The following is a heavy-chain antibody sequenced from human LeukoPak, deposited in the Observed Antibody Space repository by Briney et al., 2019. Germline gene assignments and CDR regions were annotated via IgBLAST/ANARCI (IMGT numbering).Heavy chain of an antibody. CDR3: ARGNLRITMIVVRHRYFDY. Sequence: GASVKVSCKASGYTFTGYYMHWVRQAPGQGLELMGWINPNSGGTNYAQKFQGRVTMTRDTSISTAYMELSRLRSDDTAVYYCARGNLRITMIVVRHRYFDYWGQGTLVTVPS. V-gene: IGHV1-2*02. CDR1: GYTFTGYY. D-gene: IGHD3-22*01. CDR2: INPNSGGT. J-gene: IGHJ4*02.